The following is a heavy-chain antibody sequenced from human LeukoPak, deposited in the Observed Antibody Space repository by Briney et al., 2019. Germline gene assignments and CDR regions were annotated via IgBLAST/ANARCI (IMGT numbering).Heavy chain of an antibody. Sequence: SETLSLTCTVSGGSISSYYWSWIRQPPGKGLEWIGSIYHSGSTYYNPSLKSRVTISVDTSKNQFSLKLSSVTAADTAVYYCARATVTTPFYFDYWGQGTLVTVSS. CDR1: GGSISSYY. CDR2: IYHSGST. J-gene: IGHJ4*02. V-gene: IGHV4-59*08. D-gene: IGHD4-17*01. CDR3: ARATVTTPFYFDY.